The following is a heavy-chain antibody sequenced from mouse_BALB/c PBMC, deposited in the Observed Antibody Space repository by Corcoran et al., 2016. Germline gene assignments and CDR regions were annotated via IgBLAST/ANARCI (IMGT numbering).Heavy chain of an antibody. CDR3: AGGNYFDY. CDR2: IDPENDNT. D-gene: IGHD1-1*01. J-gene: IGHJ2*01. Sequence: EVQLQQSGAELVRPGALVKLSCKASGFNIKDYYMHWVKQRPEQGLEWIGWIDPENDNTIYDPKFQGKASITADTSSNTAYLQLSSLTSEDTAVDYGAGGNYFDYWGQGTTLTVSS. CDR1: GFNIKDYY. V-gene: IGHV14-1*02.